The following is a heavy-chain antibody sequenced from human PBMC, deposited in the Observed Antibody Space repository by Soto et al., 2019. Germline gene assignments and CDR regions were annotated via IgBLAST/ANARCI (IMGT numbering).Heavy chain of an antibody. Sequence: PGGSLRLSCAASGFIFSGYGMHWVRQAPGKGLEWVAVIWYDGSNENYADSVKGRFTISRDNSKNTLYLQMNSLRAEDTAVFYCAKERSSGWSFDYWGQGTLVTVPQ. D-gene: IGHD6-19*01. CDR1: GFIFSGYG. J-gene: IGHJ4*02. CDR2: IWYDGSNE. CDR3: AKERSSGWSFDY. V-gene: IGHV3-33*06.